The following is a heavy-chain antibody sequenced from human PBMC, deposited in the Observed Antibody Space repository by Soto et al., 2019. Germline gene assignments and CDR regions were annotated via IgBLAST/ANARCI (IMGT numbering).Heavy chain of an antibody. Sequence: GGSLRLSCAASGFTFSSSEMNWVRQAPGKGLEWISYISSSGGTRHYADSVKGRFTISRDNAKNSLYLQMNSLRAEDTAVYYCAGEISSRGYGDEYYYYYGMDVWGQGTTVTVSS. CDR2: ISSSGGTR. V-gene: IGHV3-48*03. J-gene: IGHJ6*02. D-gene: IGHD6-25*01. CDR3: AGEISSRGYGDEYYYYYGMDV. CDR1: GFTFSSSE.